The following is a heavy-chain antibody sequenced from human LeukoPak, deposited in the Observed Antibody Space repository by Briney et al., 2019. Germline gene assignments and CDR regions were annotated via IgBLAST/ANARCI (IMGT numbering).Heavy chain of an antibody. J-gene: IGHJ6*02. CDR3: ARGIGGPAAIRDGKTYYYYYGMDV. Sequence: PGGSLRLSCAASGFTFSSYSMNWVRQAPGKGLEWVSSISSSSSYIYYADSVKGRFTISRDNAKNSLYLQMNSLRAEDTAVYYCARGIGGPAAIRDGKTYYYYYGMDVWGQGTTITVSS. CDR1: GFTFSSYS. CDR2: ISSSSSYI. V-gene: IGHV3-21*01. D-gene: IGHD2-2*02.